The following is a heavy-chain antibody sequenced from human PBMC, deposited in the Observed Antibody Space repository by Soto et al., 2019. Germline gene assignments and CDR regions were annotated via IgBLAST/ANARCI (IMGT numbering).Heavy chain of an antibody. V-gene: IGHV3-30*03. J-gene: IGHJ4*02. D-gene: IGHD1-26*01. CDR1: GFTFSHYS. CDR2: ISYDGSNK. Sequence: QVQLVESGGGVVQPGRSLRLSCAASGFTFSHYSIHWVRQAPGKGLEWLAVISYDGSNKHYADSVKGRFTVSRDNSKNTLYLQMTSLRAEDTAVYFCARYSGKYQGPIDYWGQGTLVILSS. CDR3: ARYSGKYQGPIDY.